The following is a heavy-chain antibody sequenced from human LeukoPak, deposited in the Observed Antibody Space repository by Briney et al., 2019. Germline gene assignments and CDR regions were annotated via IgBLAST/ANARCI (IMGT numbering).Heavy chain of an antibody. D-gene: IGHD3-9*01. Sequence: GGSLRLSCAASGFTFSSYAMHWVRQAPGKGLEWVAVISYDGSNKYYADSVKGRFTISRDNSKNTLYLQMNSLRAEDTAVYYCARDGGGYDTLTGYHRLNYFDYWGQGTLVTVSS. V-gene: IGHV3-30-3*01. CDR1: GFTFSSYA. CDR3: ARDGGGYDTLTGYHRLNYFDY. J-gene: IGHJ4*02. CDR2: ISYDGSNK.